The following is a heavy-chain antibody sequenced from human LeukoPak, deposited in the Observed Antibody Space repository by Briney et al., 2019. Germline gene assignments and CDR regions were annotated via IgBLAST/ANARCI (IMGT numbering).Heavy chain of an antibody. CDR3: ARDRADDFWSGYSRGYYYGMDV. D-gene: IGHD3-3*01. CDR2: IYYSGST. V-gene: IGHV4-59*01. J-gene: IGHJ6*02. Sequence: PSETLSLTCTVSGGSISSYYWSWIRQPPGKGLEWIGYIYYSGSTNYNPSLKSRVTISVDTSKNQFSLKLSSVTAADTAVYYCARDRADDFWSGYSRGYYYGMDVWGQGTTVTVSS. CDR1: GGSISSYY.